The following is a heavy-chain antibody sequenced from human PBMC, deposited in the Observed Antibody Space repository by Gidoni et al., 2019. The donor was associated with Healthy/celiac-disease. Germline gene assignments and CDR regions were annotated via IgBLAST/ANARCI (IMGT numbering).Heavy chain of an antibody. CDR3: ARVGGYCSSTSCLHGAFDI. D-gene: IGHD2-2*01. J-gene: IGHJ3*02. Sequence: EVQLVESGGGLVQPGGSLRLSCAASGFTFSSYWMSWVRQAPGKGLEWVANIKQDGSEKYYVDSVKGRFTISRDNAKNSLYLQMNSLRAEDTAVYYCARVGGYCSSTSCLHGAFDIWGQGTMVTVSS. CDR2: IKQDGSEK. V-gene: IGHV3-7*01. CDR1: GFTFSSYW.